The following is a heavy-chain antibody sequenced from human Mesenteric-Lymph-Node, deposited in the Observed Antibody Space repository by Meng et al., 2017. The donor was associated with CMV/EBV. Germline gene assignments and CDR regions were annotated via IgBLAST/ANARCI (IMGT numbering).Heavy chain of an antibody. CDR3: ARDHGVAVAGTDPPYLGMDV. D-gene: IGHD6-19*01. CDR1: GGSISSYY. Sequence: SETLSLTCTVSGGSISSYYWSWIRQPPGKGLEWIGYIYYSGSTNYNPSLKSRVTISVDTSKNQFSLKLRSVTAADTAVYYCARDHGVAVAGTDPPYLGMDVWGQGTTVTVSS. J-gene: IGHJ6*02. V-gene: IGHV4-59*12. CDR2: IYYSGST.